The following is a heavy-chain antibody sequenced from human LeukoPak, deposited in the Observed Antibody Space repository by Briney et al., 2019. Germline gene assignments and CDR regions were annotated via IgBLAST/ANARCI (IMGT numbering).Heavy chain of an antibody. V-gene: IGHV3-33*01. CDR1: GFTFSSYG. J-gene: IGHJ3*02. CDR2: IWYDGSNK. CDR3: ARIARSYKDAFDI. Sequence: GGSLRLSCAASGFTFSSYGMHWVRQAPGKGLEWVAVIWYDGSNKYYADSVKGRFTISRDNSKNTLYLQMNSLRAEDTAVYYCARIARSYKDAFDIWGQGTMVTVSS. D-gene: IGHD1-26*01.